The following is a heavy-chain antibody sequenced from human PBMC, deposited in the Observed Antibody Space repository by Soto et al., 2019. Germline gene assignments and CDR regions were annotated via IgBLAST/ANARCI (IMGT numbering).Heavy chain of an antibody. CDR1: GYTFTSYA. J-gene: IGHJ6*02. CDR3: ARAPHIVVVTAQDPYYHYGMDV. V-gene: IGHV1-3*01. Sequence: ASVKVSCKASGYTFTSYAMHWVRQAPGQRLEWMGWINAGNGNTKYSQKFQGRVTITRDTSASTAYMELSSLRSEDTAVYYCARAPHIVVVTAQDPYYHYGMDVWGQGTTVTVSS. CDR2: INAGNGNT. D-gene: IGHD2-21*02.